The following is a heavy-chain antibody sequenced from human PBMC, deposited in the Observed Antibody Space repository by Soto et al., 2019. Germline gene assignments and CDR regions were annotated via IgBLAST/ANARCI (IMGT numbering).Heavy chain of an antibody. Sequence: ASVKVSCNPSGNTFTSYGISWLRQAPGQGLEWMGWISAYNGNTNYAQKLQGRVTMTTDTSTSTAYMELRSLRSDDTAVYYCARGGYYYDSSGYIDIWGQGTMV. D-gene: IGHD3-22*01. CDR1: GNTFTSYG. CDR3: ARGGYYYDSSGYIDI. V-gene: IGHV1-18*01. J-gene: IGHJ3*02. CDR2: ISAYNGNT.